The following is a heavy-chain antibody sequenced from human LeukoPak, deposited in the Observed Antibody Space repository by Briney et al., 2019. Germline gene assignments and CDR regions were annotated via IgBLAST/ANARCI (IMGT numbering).Heavy chain of an antibody. Sequence: GGSLRLSCAASGFTFSDYYMSWIRQPPGKGLEWVSYISSSGTNIYYADSVRGRFTVSRDNAKNSLYMQMDSLRAEDTAVYYCASLRGVNRWGQGTLVSVPS. J-gene: IGHJ4*02. CDR1: GFTFSDYY. CDR3: ASLRGVNR. CDR2: ISSSGTNI. V-gene: IGHV3-11*01. D-gene: IGHD3-10*01.